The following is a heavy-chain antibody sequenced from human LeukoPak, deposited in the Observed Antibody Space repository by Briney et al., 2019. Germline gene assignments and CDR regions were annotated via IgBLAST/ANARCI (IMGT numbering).Heavy chain of an antibody. CDR3: ARLSPDSSSWYESVDY. J-gene: IGHJ4*02. CDR2: IYYSGTT. V-gene: IGHV4-59*01. D-gene: IGHD6-13*01. CDR1: GGSINGYY. Sequence: SETLSLTCTVSGGSINGYYWSWIRQPPGKGLEWIGYIYYSGTTNYNPSLKSRVTISVDTSKHQFSLKLSSVTAADTAVYYCARLSPDSSSWYESVDYWGQGTLVTVSS.